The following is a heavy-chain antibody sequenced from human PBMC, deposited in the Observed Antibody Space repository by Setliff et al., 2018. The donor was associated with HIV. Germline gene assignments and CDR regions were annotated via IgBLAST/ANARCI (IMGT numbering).Heavy chain of an antibody. CDR3: ARAYWGNGWYTGVEPDH. D-gene: IGHD6-19*01. Sequence: GGSLRLSCAASGLTFSSYWMSWVRQAPGKGLEWMANIKEDGSEKYYVDSVKGRFTISRDNTKNSLYLQLNSLRAEDTAVYYCARAYWGNGWYTGVEPDHWGQGTLVTVSS. CDR1: GLTFSSYW. V-gene: IGHV3-7*01. J-gene: IGHJ4*02. CDR2: IKEDGSEK.